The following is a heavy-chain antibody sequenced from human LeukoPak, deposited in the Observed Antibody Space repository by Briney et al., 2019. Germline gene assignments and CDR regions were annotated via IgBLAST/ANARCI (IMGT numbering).Heavy chain of an antibody. CDR2: IYYSGNT. Sequence: SETLSLTCTVSGGSISTYYWSWIRQPPGKGLEWIGYIYYSGNTNYNPSLKSRVTISVDTSKNQFSLKLNSVTAADTAVYYCARRNDFGIWGQGTMVTVSS. V-gene: IGHV4-59*08. D-gene: IGHD1-1*01. CDR1: GGSISTYY. CDR3: ARRNDFGI. J-gene: IGHJ3*02.